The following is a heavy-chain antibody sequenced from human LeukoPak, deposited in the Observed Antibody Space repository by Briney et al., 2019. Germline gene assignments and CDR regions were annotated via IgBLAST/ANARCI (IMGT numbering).Heavy chain of an antibody. CDR1: GYTFTSYY. D-gene: IGHD3-3*01. J-gene: IGHJ4*02. CDR3: ARAEGNYDFWSGYPYYFDY. Sequence: GASVKVSCKASGYTFTSYYMHWVRQASGQGLEWMGIINPSGGSTSYAQKFQGRVTMTRDTSTSTAYMELRSLRSDDTAVYYCARAEGNYDFWSGYPYYFDYWGQGTLVTVSS. CDR2: INPSGGST. V-gene: IGHV1-46*01.